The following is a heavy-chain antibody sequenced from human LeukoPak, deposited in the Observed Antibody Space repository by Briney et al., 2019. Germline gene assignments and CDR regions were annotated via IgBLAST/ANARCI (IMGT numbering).Heavy chain of an antibody. CDR3: ARVLYSSGRYGLFDY. V-gene: IGHV3-30*04. J-gene: IGHJ4*02. CDR1: GLTFDTYA. CDR2: ISYDGRNK. Sequence: GGSLRLSCAASGLTFDTYAMHWVRQAPGKGLEWVAVISYDGRNKYYADSVKGRFTISRDNSKNTLYLQMNSLRTEDTAVYYCARVLYSSGRYGLFDYWGQGTLVTVSS. D-gene: IGHD6-19*01.